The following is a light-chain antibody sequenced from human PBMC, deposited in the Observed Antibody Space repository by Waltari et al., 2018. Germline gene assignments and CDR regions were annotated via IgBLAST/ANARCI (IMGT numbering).Light chain of an antibody. Sequence: QSALTQPASLSGSPGQSITIPCAGTKNDIGTYNFVYWFQQFPGQAPKLIVSEATKRPSGVSYRFSGSKSGNTASLTISGLQAEDEADYYCCSYAGGSRVIFGGGTKLTVL. CDR3: CSYAGGSRVI. J-gene: IGLJ2*01. CDR1: KNDIGTYNF. CDR2: EAT. V-gene: IGLV2-23*01.